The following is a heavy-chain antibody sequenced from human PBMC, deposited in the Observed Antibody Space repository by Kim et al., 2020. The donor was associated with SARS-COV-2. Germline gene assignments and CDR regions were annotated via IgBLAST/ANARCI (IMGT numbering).Heavy chain of an antibody. Sequence: GGSLRLSCAASGFTFSSYAMSWVRQAPGKGLEWVSAISGSGGSTYYADSVKGRFTISRDNSKNTLYLQMNSLRAEDTAVYYCAKDRVAVAGTYGQDIRGAEYFQHWGQGTLVTVSS. V-gene: IGHV3-23*01. CDR2: ISGSGGST. CDR3: AKDRVAVAGTYGQDIRGAEYFQH. CDR1: GFTFSSYA. J-gene: IGHJ1*01. D-gene: IGHD6-19*01.